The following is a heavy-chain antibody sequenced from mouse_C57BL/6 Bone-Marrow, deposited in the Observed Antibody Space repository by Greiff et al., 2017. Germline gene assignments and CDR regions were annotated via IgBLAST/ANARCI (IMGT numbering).Heavy chain of an antibody. J-gene: IGHJ1*03. CDR2: ISNLAYSI. Sequence: EVMLVESGGGLVQPGGSLKLSCAASGFTFSDYGMAWVRQAPRKGPEWVAFISNLAYSIYYADTVKGRFTISRENAKNTLYLERSSLRSEDTAIYYCARGYDYDWYFDVWGTGTTVTVSS. CDR3: ARGYDYDWYFDV. CDR1: GFTFSDYG. D-gene: IGHD2-4*01. V-gene: IGHV5-15*04.